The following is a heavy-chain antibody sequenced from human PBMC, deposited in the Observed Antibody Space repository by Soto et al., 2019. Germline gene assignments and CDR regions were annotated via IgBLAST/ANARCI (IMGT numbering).Heavy chain of an antibody. D-gene: IGHD2-2*02. CDR3: ARGGKYRYFDY. CDR1: GYTFTLFG. J-gene: IGHJ4*02. CDR2: ISPYNGDT. V-gene: IGHV1-18*01. Sequence: QVQLVQSGAEVKKPGASVKVSCTTSGYTFTLFGITWVRQAPGQGLEWMGWISPYNGDTKYVEKLEGRVTLTTDTSTDTAYMELTSLTSDDTAEYYCARGGKYRYFDYWGQGTLVTVSS.